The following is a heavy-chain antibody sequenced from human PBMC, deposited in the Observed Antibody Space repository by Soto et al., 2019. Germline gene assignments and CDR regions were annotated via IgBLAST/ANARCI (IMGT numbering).Heavy chain of an antibody. V-gene: IGHV3-30*18. D-gene: IGHD6-13*01. CDR1: GFTFSSYG. CDR3: AKVSRSIEAYSSSWYSTTYFDY. Sequence: GGSLRLSCAASGFTFSSYGMHWVRQAPGKGLEWVAVISYDGSNKYYADSVKGRFTISRDNSKNTLYLQMNSLRAEDTAVYYCAKVSRSIEAYSSSWYSTTYFDYWGQGTLVTVSS. J-gene: IGHJ4*02. CDR2: ISYDGSNK.